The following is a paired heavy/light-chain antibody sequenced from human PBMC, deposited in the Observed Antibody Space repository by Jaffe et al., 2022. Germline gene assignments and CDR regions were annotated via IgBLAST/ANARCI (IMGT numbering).Light chain of an antibody. CDR2: KVS. V-gene: IGKV2-30*01. CDR1: QSLVFRDGDTY. Sequence: EVVMTQSPLTLPVTLGQPASISCRSSQSLVFRDGDTYLNWFHQRPGQSPRRLIYKVSNRDSGVPDRFSGSGSGTDFTLKISRVEAEDVGVYYCMQATHWPHTFGQGTKVEIK. J-gene: IGKJ2*01. CDR3: MQATHWPHT.
Heavy chain of an antibody. CDR3: ATNLPYRENF. CDR1: GLTLSNYE. V-gene: IGHV3-23*01. Sequence: EVQLLDSGGGLVQPGGSLSISCVVSGLTLSNYEMSWVRQAPGQGLEWLSTVSGPGTHTFYADSVRGRFTISKDNSRNTLHLRMNSLRPEDTATYYCATNLPYRENFWGQGSLVTVSS. D-gene: IGHD3-16*01. J-gene: IGHJ4*02. CDR2: VSGPGTHT.